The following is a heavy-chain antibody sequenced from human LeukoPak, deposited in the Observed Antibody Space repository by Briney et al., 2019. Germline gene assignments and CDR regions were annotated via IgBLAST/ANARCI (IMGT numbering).Heavy chain of an antibody. CDR2: IRSKANSYAT. J-gene: IGHJ6*03. D-gene: IGHD5-18*01. CDR3: TRLEDTAMVYYYYYYMDV. V-gene: IGHV3-73*01. CDR1: GFTFSGSA. Sequence: GGSLRLSCAASGFTFSGSAMHWVRQASGKGLEWVGRIRSKANSYATAYAASVKGRFTISRDDSKNTAYLRMNSLKTEDTAVYYCTRLEDTAMVYYYYYYMDVWGKGTTVTVSS.